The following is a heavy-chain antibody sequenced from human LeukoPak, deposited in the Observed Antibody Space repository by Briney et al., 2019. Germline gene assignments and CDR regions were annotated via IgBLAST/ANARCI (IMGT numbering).Heavy chain of an antibody. CDR3: ARESPRGAATSFDY. Sequence: SETLSLTCTVSGGSISSSSYYWGWIRQPPGKGLEWIGSIYYSGSTPYNPSLKSRVTISVDTSKNQFSLKLSSVTAADAAVYYCARESPRGAATSFDYWGQGTLVTVSS. D-gene: IGHD2-15*01. CDR2: IYYSGST. CDR1: GGSISSSSYY. J-gene: IGHJ4*02. V-gene: IGHV4-39*07.